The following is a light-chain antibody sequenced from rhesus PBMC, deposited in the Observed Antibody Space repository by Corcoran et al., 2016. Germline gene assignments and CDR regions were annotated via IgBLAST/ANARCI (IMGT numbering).Light chain of an antibody. Sequence: QSAPTQPPSVSGSPGQSVTISCPGTNSDIGPFSDGSWYQHHPGKAPKVIIYGVSKRPSGVSDRFSGSKSGSTASLTLSGFQADDEGDYIYCPHTTSSNALCGGETRLTVL. CDR1: NSDIGPFSD. V-gene: IGLV2S7*01. CDR3: CPHTTSSNAL. J-gene: IGLJ2*01. CDR2: GVS.